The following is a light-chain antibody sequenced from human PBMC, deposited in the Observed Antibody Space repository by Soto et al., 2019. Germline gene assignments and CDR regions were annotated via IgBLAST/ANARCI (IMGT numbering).Light chain of an antibody. CDR2: GAS. V-gene: IGKV3-15*01. CDR3: QQYSNWPWT. CDR1: QSVSSN. Sequence: EIVMTQSPATLSVSPGERATLSCRASQSVSSNLAWYQQKPGQAPRLLIYGASTRATGIPARFSGSASGTYFTLTISSLQSEDFAVYYCQQYSNWPWTFGQGTKVEIK. J-gene: IGKJ1*01.